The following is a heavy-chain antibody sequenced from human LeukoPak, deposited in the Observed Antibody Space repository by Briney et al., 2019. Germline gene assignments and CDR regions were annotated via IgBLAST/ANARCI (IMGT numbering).Heavy chain of an antibody. Sequence: PGGSLRLSCAASGFTFSSYGMHWVRQAPGKGLEWVAVISYDGSNKYYADSVKGRFTISRDNSKNTLYLQMNSLRAEDTAVYCCARSELDTVDYWGQGTLVTVSS. D-gene: IGHD1-14*01. CDR1: GFTFSSYG. V-gene: IGHV3-30*03. J-gene: IGHJ4*02. CDR3: ARSELDTVDY. CDR2: ISYDGSNK.